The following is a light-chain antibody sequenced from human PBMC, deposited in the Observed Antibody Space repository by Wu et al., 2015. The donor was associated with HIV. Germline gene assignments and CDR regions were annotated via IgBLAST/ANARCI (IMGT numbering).Light chain of an antibody. J-gene: IGKJ3*01. Sequence: ETVLTQSPGTLSLSPGERATLSCRASQGVSSNYIGWYQQKPGQAPRLLIYGATSRATGIPDRFSGSGSGTDFTLTISRLEPEDIAVYYCQQYGSSFTFGPGTKVDLK. V-gene: IGKV3-20*01. CDR1: QGVSSNY. CDR2: GAT. CDR3: QQYGSSFT.